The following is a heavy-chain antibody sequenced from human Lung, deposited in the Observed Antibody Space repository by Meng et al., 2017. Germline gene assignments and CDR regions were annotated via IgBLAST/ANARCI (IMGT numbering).Heavy chain of an antibody. CDR1: GGSISTSGYY. CDR2: IGHSGFT. J-gene: IGHJ5*02. V-gene: IGHV4-39*01. CDR3: VRSSAWVRTGFDP. Sequence: QVSGPGLVKPPAALSLMCSVSGGSISTSGYYWGWIRQPPGKGLEWIGSIGHSGFTYYTPSLKSRVAVSLDTSKSQFSLMLTSVTAADTAVYYCVRSSAWVRTGFDPWGQGTLVTVSS. D-gene: IGHD6-19*01.